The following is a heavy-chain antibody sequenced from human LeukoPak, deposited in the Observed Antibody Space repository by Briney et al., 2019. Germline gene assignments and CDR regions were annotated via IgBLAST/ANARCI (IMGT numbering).Heavy chain of an antibody. CDR3: ARTEYYFDH. CDR2: IYYSGSS. Sequence: SETLSLTCTVSSGSISSCYWSWIRQPPGKGLEWIGYIYYSGSSNYNPSLKSRVTMSVDTSKKQFSLRVSSVTAADTAVYYCARTEYYFDHWGQGTLVTVSS. CDR1: SGSISSCY. J-gene: IGHJ4*02. V-gene: IGHV4-59*01. D-gene: IGHD3-10*01.